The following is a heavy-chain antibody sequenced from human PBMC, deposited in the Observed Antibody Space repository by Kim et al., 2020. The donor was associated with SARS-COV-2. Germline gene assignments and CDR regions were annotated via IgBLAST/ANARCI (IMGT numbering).Heavy chain of an antibody. CDR2: IKSKTDGGTT. CDR1: GFTFSNAW. CDR3: RAHPSEGVGRDY. D-gene: IGHD3-10*01. J-gene: IGHJ4*02. V-gene: IGHV3-15*01. Sequence: GGSLRLSCAASGFTFSNAWMSWVRQAPGKGLEWVGRIKSKTDGGTTDYAAPVKGRFTISRDDSKNTLYLQRYSLKTKNKAGYYCRAHPSEGVGRDYWGQG.